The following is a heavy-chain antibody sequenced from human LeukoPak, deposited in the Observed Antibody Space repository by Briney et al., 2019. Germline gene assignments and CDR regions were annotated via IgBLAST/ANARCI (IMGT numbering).Heavy chain of an antibody. Sequence: SETLSLTCTVSGGSISTNYWSWIRQPPGRGLEWIGYIHNSGNTNSNPSLKSRVTISVDTSKNQFSLKLTSVTAADTAVYYCATAGIAARRYFDYWGQGTLVTVSS. CDR1: GGSISTNY. V-gene: IGHV4-59*08. CDR2: IHNSGNT. D-gene: IGHD6-6*01. CDR3: ATAGIAARRYFDY. J-gene: IGHJ4*02.